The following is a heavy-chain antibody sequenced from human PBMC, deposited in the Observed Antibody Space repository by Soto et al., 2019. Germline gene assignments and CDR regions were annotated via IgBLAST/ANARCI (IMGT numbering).Heavy chain of an antibody. CDR2: IHYSGNS. V-gene: IGHV4-31*03. Sequence: PSETLSLTCTVSGGSISSGDYYWSWIRQHPGKGLDWIGYIHYSGNSYYNPSLKSRVTISIDTSKNQFSLKLSSVTAADTAVYYFLKGDYNDYQGYDYCGQGTLVTVSA. D-gene: IGHD4-17*01. J-gene: IGHJ4*02. CDR1: GGSISSGDYY. CDR3: LKGDYNDYQGYDY.